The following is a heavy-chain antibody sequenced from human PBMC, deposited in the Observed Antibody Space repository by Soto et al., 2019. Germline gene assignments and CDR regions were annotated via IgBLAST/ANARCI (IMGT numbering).Heavy chain of an antibody. D-gene: IGHD3-10*01. V-gene: IGHV3-15*07. CDR1: GFTFSNAW. J-gene: IGHJ4*02. Sequence: PGGSLRLSCAASGFTFSNAWMNWVRQAPGKGLEWVGRIKSKTDGGTTDYAAPVKGRFTISRDDSKNTLYLQMNSLKTEDTAVYYCTTDPVGYYYGSGSPGGPFDEWGQRSLVTVSS. CDR2: IKSKTDGGTT. CDR3: TTDPVGYYYGSGSPGGPFDE.